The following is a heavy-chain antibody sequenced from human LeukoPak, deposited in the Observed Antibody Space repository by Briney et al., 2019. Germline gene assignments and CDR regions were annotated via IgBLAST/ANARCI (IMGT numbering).Heavy chain of an antibody. CDR1: GYTFTGYY. CDR3: ARGASYSSGWYGY. J-gene: IGHJ4*02. Sequence: ASVKVSCKASGYTFTGYYMHWVRQAPGQGLEWMGWINPNSGGTNYAQKFQGRVTMTKDTSISTAYMELSRLRSDDTAVYYCARGASYSSGWYGYWGLGTLVTVSS. V-gene: IGHV1-2*02. CDR2: INPNSGGT. D-gene: IGHD6-19*01.